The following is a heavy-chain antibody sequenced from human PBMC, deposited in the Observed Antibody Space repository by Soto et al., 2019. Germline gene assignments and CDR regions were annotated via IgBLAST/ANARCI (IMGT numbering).Heavy chain of an antibody. Sequence: GGSLRLSCAASGFTFSSYAMHWVRQAPGKGLEWVAVISYDGSNKYYADSVKGRVTITRDTSASTAYMELSSLRSEDTAVYYCARDQGIAAAHDYWGQGTLVTVSS. J-gene: IGHJ4*02. V-gene: IGHV3-30-3*01. D-gene: IGHD6-13*01. CDR3: ARDQGIAAAHDY. CDR1: GFTFSSYA. CDR2: ISYDGSNK.